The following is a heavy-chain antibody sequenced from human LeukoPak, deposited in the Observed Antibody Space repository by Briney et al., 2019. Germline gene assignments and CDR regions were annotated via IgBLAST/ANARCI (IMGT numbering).Heavy chain of an antibody. Sequence: PGGSLRLSCTVSGFTVSSNSMSWVRQAPGKGLEWGSFIYSGGNTHYSDSVKCRFTISRDNSKNTLYLQLNSLRAEDSAVYYCARRAGEYSHPYDYWGQGTLVTVSS. CDR3: ARRAGEYSHPYDY. CDR1: GFTVSSNS. J-gene: IGHJ4*02. CDR2: IYSGGNT. V-gene: IGHV3-53*01. D-gene: IGHD4-17*01.